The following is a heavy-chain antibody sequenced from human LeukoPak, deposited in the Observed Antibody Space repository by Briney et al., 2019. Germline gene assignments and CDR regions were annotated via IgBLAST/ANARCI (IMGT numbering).Heavy chain of an antibody. J-gene: IGHJ4*02. D-gene: IGHD4-17*01. Sequence: SETLSLTCTVSGGYINNFYWTWIRQPPGKGLECIGYVYYTGSTYYNPSLKNRVTISVDTSRNQFSLRLNYVTAADTAVYYCARDSSTVTTRHFDYWGQGTLVTVSS. CDR1: GGYINNFY. V-gene: IGHV4-59*01. CDR2: VYYTGST. CDR3: ARDSSTVTTRHFDY.